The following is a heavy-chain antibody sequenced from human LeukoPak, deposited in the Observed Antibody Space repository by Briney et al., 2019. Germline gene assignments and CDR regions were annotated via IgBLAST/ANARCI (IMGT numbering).Heavy chain of an antibody. CDR1: GFTFSSYA. CDR3: AKAPFGELLPVDY. CDR2: ISGSSGST. D-gene: IGHD3-10*01. Sequence: GGSLRLSCAASGFTFSSYAMSWVRQAPGKGLEWVSAISGSSGSTYYADSVKGRFTTSRDNSKNTLYLQMNSLRAEDTAVYYCAKAPFGELLPVDYWGQGTLVTVSS. J-gene: IGHJ4*02. V-gene: IGHV3-23*01.